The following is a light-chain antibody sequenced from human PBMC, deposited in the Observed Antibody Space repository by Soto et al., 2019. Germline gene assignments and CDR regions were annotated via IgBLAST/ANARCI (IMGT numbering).Light chain of an antibody. CDR2: EVS. J-gene: IGLJ1*01. Sequence: QSVLTQPASASGSPGQSVTISCTGTSSDVGGYNYVAWYQQHPGKAPKLMIYEVSKRPSGVPDRFSGFKSGNTASLTVSGLQAEDEADYYCSSYAENNKRVFGTGTKVTVL. V-gene: IGLV2-8*01. CDR3: SSYAENNKRV. CDR1: SSDVGGYNY.